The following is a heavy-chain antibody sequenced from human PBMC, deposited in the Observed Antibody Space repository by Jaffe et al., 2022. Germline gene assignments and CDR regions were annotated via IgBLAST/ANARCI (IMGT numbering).Heavy chain of an antibody. CDR3: AREHGEYSSSWYAGYYYYYYMDV. CDR1: GGSISSGSYY. V-gene: IGHV4-61*02. D-gene: IGHD6-13*01. Sequence: QVQLQESGPGLVKPSQTLSLTCTVSGGSISSGSYYWSWIRQPAGKGLEWIGRIYTSGSTNYNPSLKSRVTISVDTSKNQFSLKLSSVTAADTAVYYCAREHGEYSSSWYAGYYYYYYMDVWGKGTTVTVSS. J-gene: IGHJ6*03. CDR2: IYTSGST.